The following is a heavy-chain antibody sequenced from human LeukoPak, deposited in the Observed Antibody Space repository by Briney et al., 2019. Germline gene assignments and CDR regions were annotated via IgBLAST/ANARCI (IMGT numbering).Heavy chain of an antibody. CDR1: GFTFSSYA. D-gene: IGHD2-2*01. CDR2: VNARGYST. Sequence: PGGSLRLSCAASGFTFSSYAMSWARQAPGKWREWVSAVNARGYSTYYADSVKGRFTISRDNSKNTVFLQMSSMRVEDTAVYYRENLGSSELRVPASQGNWGQGTLVTVYS. J-gene: IGHJ4*02. CDR3: ENLGSSELRVPASQGN. V-gene: IGHV3-23*01.